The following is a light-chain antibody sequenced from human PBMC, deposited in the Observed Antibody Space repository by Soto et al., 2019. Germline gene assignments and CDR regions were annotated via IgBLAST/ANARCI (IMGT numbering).Light chain of an antibody. J-gene: IGKJ1*01. CDR2: GAS. Sequence: IGLTQSPGTLSLSPGERATLSCRASQSVSSSYLAWYQQKPGQAPRLLIYGASSRAAGIPDRFSGSGSGTDFTLTISRLEPEDVAVYYCQQYGSSSTWTFGQGTKVDIK. V-gene: IGKV3-20*01. CDR1: QSVSSSY. CDR3: QQYGSSSTWT.